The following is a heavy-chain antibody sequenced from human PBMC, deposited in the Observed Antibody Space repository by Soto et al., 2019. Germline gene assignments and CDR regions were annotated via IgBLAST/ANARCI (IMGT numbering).Heavy chain of an antibody. Sequence: ASVKVSCKASGGTFSSYAISWVRQAPGQGLEWMGGIIPIFGTANYAQKFQGRVTITADESTSTAYMELSSLRSEDTAVYYCARHYYGSGSYYPSSYYYGMDVWGQGTTVTVSS. J-gene: IGHJ6*02. D-gene: IGHD3-10*01. CDR2: IIPIFGTA. CDR3: ARHYYGSGSYYPSSYYYGMDV. V-gene: IGHV1-69*13. CDR1: GGTFSSYA.